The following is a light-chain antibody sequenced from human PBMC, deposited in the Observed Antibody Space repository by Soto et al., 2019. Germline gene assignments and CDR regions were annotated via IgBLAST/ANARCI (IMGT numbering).Light chain of an antibody. CDR1: QSVLYSSNNKNY. V-gene: IGKV4-1*01. J-gene: IGKJ2*01. Sequence: DIVMTQSPDSLAVSLGERATINCKSSQSVLYSSNNKNYLAWYQQKPGQPPKVPIYWASTRESGVPERFSGSGSGTDFTLTISSLQAEDVAVYYCQQYYSTPPYTFGQGTKLEIK. CDR2: WAS. CDR3: QQYYSTPPYT.